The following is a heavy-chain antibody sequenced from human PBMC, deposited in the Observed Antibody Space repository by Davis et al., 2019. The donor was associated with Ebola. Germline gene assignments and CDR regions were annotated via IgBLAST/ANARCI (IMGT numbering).Heavy chain of an antibody. CDR2: IVYDGSNR. CDR1: GFTLSDYS. CDR3: AREDYGDIGSVMFDY. V-gene: IGHV3-30-3*01. Sequence: PGGSLRLSCAASGFTLSDYSMHWVRQTPGKGLEWVAVIVYDGSNRYYADSVKGRFTISRDNSKNTLYLQMTSLRAEDTAVYYCAREDYGDIGSVMFDYWGLGALVTVSS. D-gene: IGHD4-17*01. J-gene: IGHJ4*02.